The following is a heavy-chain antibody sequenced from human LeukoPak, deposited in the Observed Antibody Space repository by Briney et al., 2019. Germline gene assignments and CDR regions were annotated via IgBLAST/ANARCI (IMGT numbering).Heavy chain of an antibody. V-gene: IGHV3-7*01. Sequence: GGSLRLSCAASGFTFSSYWMSWVRPAPGKGLEGGANIKQDGSEKYYVDSVKGRFTISRDNAKNSLYLQMNSLRAEDTAVYYCAREEYDSSGYLRYYFDYWGQGTLVTVSS. D-gene: IGHD3-22*01. CDR2: IKQDGSEK. J-gene: IGHJ4*02. CDR1: GFTFSSYW. CDR3: AREEYDSSGYLRYYFDY.